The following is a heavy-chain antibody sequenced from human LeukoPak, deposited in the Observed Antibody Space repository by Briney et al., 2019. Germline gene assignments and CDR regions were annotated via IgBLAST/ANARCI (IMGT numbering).Heavy chain of an antibody. D-gene: IGHD3-3*01. Sequence: SVKVSCKASGGTFSSYAISWVRQAPGQGLEWMGGIIPIFGTANYAQKFQGRVTITTDESTSTAYMELSSLRSEDTAVYYCARGTITIFGVVLDAFDIWGQGTMVTVSS. J-gene: IGHJ3*02. CDR1: GGTFSSYA. CDR3: ARGTITIFGVVLDAFDI. CDR2: IIPIFGTA. V-gene: IGHV1-69*05.